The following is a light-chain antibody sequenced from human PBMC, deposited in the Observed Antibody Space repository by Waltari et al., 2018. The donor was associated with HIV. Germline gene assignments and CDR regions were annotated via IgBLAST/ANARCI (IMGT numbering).Light chain of an antibody. CDR3: YSRDSSGNSWV. Sequence: SYELTQPPSVSVSPGQTARITCSGDALPKRYAYWYQQKSGQAPVMVIYEDSKRPSGIPWRCSGSSSGTMATLTISGAQVEDEADYYCYSRDSSGNSWVFGGGTKLTVL. CDR2: EDS. V-gene: IGLV3-10*01. J-gene: IGLJ3*02. CDR1: ALPKRY.